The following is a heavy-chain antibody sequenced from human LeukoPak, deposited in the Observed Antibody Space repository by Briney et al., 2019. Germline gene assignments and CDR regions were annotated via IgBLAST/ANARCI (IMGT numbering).Heavy chain of an antibody. Sequence: AASVKVSCKASGGTFSSYGFSWVRQAPGQGLEWMGGIIPLFGTTNYAQKFQGRVTITADKSTSTAYMEVSRLRSDDTAVYYCARSLAVAGYWFDPWGQGTLVTVPS. CDR1: GGTFSSYG. V-gene: IGHV1-69*06. J-gene: IGHJ5*02. CDR2: IIPLFGTT. CDR3: ARSLAVAGYWFDP. D-gene: IGHD6-19*01.